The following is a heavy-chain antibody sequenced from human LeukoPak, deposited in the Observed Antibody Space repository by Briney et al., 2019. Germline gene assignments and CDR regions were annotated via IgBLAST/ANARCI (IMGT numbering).Heavy chain of an antibody. D-gene: IGHD2-15*01. CDR2: INPNSGGT. CDR3: ARSGSRYCSGGSCYALHYMDV. Sequence: GASVKVSCKASGYTFTGYYMHWVRQAPGQGLEWMGWINPNSGGTNYAQKFQGRVTVTRNTAIGTAYMELSSLRSEDTAVYYCARSGSRYCSGGSCYALHYMDVWGKGTTVTVSS. V-gene: IGHV1-2*02. CDR1: GYTFTGYY. J-gene: IGHJ6*03.